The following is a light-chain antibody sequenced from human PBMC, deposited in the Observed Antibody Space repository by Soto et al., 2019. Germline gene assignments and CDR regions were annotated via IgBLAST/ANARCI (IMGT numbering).Light chain of an antibody. Sequence: EIVLTQSPATLSVSPVERATLSCRASQSVSGNLAWYQQKPGQAPRLLIYGASNRATGIPDRFSGSGSGTDFTLTFSRLEPEDIAVYYCLPYGSSGTFCQGANVDIK. CDR3: LPYGSSGT. J-gene: IGKJ1*01. CDR1: QSVSGN. V-gene: IGKV3-20*01. CDR2: GAS.